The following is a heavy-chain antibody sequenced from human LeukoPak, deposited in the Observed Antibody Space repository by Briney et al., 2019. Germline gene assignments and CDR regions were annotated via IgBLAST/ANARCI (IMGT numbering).Heavy chain of an antibody. CDR1: GYTFTFYG. D-gene: IGHD3-22*01. CDR2: IIPIFGTA. CDR3: ARDYYDSSGYYVGYYYYMDV. J-gene: IGHJ6*03. V-gene: IGHV1-69*05. Sequence: SVKVSCKTSGYTFTFYGISWVRQAPGQGLEWMGGIIPIFGTANYAQKFQGRVTITTDESTSTAYMELSSLRSEDTAVYYCARDYYDSSGYYVGYYYYMDVWGKGTTVTVSS.